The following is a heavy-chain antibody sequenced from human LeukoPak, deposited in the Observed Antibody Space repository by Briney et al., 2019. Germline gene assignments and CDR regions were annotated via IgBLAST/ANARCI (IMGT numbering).Heavy chain of an antibody. J-gene: IGHJ3*02. D-gene: IGHD2-15*01. CDR3: AREVVVKDAFDI. CDR1: GYTFTGYY. Sequence: ASVKVSCKASGYTFTGYYMHWVRQAPGQGLEWMGWINPNSGGTNYAQKFQGRVTMTRGTSISTAYMELSRLRSDDTAMYYCAREVVVKDAFDIWGQGTMVTVSS. V-gene: IGHV1-2*02. CDR2: INPNSGGT.